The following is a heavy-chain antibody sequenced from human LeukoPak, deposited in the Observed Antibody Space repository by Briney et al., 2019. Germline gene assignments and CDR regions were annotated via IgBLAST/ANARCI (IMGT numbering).Heavy chain of an antibody. D-gene: IGHD3-9*01. CDR1: GYTFTGYY. Sequence: ASVKVSCKASGYTFTGYYMHWVRQAPGQGLEWMGWINPNSGGTNYAQKFQGRVTMTRDTSISTAYMELSRLRSDDTAVYYCAKVGQNYHILTYYFDYWGQGTLVTVSS. J-gene: IGHJ4*02. V-gene: IGHV1-2*02. CDR2: INPNSGGT. CDR3: AKVGQNYHILTYYFDY.